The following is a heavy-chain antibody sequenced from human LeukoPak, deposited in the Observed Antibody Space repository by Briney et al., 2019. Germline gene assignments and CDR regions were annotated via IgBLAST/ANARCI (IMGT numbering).Heavy chain of an antibody. CDR2: IYHSGST. CDR3: ATDSSGYRHAFDI. CDR1: GGSISSSNW. V-gene: IGHV4-4*02. J-gene: IGHJ3*02. Sequence: PSGTLSLTCAVSGGSISSSNWWSWVRQPPGKGLEWIGEIYHSGSTNYIPSLKSRVTISVDKSKNQFSLKLSSVTAADTAVYYCATDSSGYRHAFDIWGQGTMVTVSS. D-gene: IGHD3-22*01.